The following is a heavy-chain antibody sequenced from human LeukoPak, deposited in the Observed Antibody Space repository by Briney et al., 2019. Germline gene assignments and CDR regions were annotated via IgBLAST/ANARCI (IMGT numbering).Heavy chain of an antibody. CDR2: IKQDGSEK. Sequence: GGSLRLXCAASGFTFSSYWMSWVRQAPGKGLEWVANIKQDGSEKYYVDSVKGRFTISRDNAKNSLSLQMNSLRAEDTAVYYCARHLVEGYTRKWFDSWGQGTLVTVSS. D-gene: IGHD5-12*01. CDR3: ARHLVEGYTRKWFDS. CDR1: GFTFSSYW. J-gene: IGHJ5*01. V-gene: IGHV3-7*01.